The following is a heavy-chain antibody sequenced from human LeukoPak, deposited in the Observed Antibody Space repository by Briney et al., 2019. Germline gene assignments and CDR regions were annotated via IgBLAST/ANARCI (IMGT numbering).Heavy chain of an antibody. V-gene: IGHV4-4*07. D-gene: IGHD3-16*01. CDR2: IYTSGST. J-gene: IGHJ4*02. CDR1: GGSISSYY. CDR3: ARRGEFSEFDY. Sequence: SETLSLTCTVSGGSISSYYWSWVRQPAGKGLEWIGRIYTSGSTNYNPSLKSRVTISIDTSKKQSSLKLSSVTAADTAVYYCARRGEFSEFDYWGQGTLVTVSS.